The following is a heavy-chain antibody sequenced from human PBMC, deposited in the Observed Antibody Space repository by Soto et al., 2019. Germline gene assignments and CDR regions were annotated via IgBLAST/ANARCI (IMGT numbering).Heavy chain of an antibody. J-gene: IGHJ6*02. CDR2: IKQDGSEN. V-gene: IGHV3-7*03. D-gene: IGHD6-19*01. CDR3: ARDGPFIAVAAPAFQYAMDV. CDR1: SFTFSSYW. Sequence: DVRLVESGGGLVQPGGSLRLSCAASSFTFSSYWLSWVRQAPGKGLEWVATIKQDGSENYYVDSVKGRFTISRDNAKNSLYRQMSSVRADDTAVYYCARDGPFIAVAAPAFQYAMDVWGQGTTVTVS.